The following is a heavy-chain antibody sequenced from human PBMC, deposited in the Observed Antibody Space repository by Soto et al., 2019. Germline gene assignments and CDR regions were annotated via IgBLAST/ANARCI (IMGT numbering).Heavy chain of an antibody. CDR2: TNSDGSST. CDR3: AKHRSGGYAFDI. J-gene: IGHJ3*02. V-gene: IGHV3-74*01. Sequence: PGGSLRLSCAASGFTFSSYWMHWVRQAPGKGLVWVSRTNSDGSSTSYADSVKGRFTISRDNAKNTLYLQMNSLRAEDTAVYYCAKHRSGGYAFDIWGQGTMVTVSS. CDR1: GFTFSSYW. D-gene: IGHD6-19*01.